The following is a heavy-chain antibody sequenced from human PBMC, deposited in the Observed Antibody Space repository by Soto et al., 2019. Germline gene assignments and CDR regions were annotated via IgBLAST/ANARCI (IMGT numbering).Heavy chain of an antibody. Sequence: SETLSLTCTVSGGSISSYYWSWIRQPPGKGLEWIGYIYYSGSTNYNPSLKSRVTISVDTSKNQFSLKLSSVTAADTAVYYCARALREYSGYGLPDYYFDYWGQGTLVTVSS. CDR3: ARALREYSGYGLPDYYFDY. D-gene: IGHD5-12*01. V-gene: IGHV4-59*08. CDR1: GGSISSYY. CDR2: IYYSGST. J-gene: IGHJ4*02.